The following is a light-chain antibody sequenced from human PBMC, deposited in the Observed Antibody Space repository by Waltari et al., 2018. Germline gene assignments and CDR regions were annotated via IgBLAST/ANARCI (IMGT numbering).Light chain of an antibody. CDR3: QQRRNWPPLS. CDR2: DTS. Sequence: VLTQSPATLSLSPGARATLSCRSSQDVSRYLAWYQQKPGQAPRLLIYDTSNRATGIPARFSGSGSGTDFTLTISSLEPEDSAVYYCQQRRNWPPLSFGGGTKVEIK. J-gene: IGKJ4*01. V-gene: IGKV3-11*01. CDR1: QDVSRY.